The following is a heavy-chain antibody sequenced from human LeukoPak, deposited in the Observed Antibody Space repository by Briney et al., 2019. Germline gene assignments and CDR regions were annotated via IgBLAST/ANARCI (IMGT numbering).Heavy chain of an antibody. J-gene: IGHJ4*02. CDR1: GFTISNAW. D-gene: IGHD3-10*01. CDR3: TGFGEGY. V-gene: IGHV3-15*01. Sequence: GGSLRLSCAASGFTISNAWMSWVRQAPGKGLEWVGLIKSKNHGGTIDYAEPVKGRFTISRDDSKNTLYLQMNSLKTEDTAVYYCTGFGEGYWGQGTPVTVSS. CDR2: IKSKNHGGTI.